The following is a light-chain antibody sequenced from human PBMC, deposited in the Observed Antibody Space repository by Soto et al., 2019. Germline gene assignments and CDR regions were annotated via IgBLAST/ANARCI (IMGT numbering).Light chain of an antibody. CDR2: GAS. J-gene: IGKJ5*01. Sequence: EIVLTQFPGTLSLPPGERATLSCRASQSVSSNYLAWYQQRPGQPPNLLIFGASNRAPGIPDRFSGSGSGTDFTLTISSLEPEDFAVYYCQQRSNWRVTFGQGTRLEIK. CDR3: QQRSNWRVT. CDR1: QSVSSNY. V-gene: IGKV3D-20*02.